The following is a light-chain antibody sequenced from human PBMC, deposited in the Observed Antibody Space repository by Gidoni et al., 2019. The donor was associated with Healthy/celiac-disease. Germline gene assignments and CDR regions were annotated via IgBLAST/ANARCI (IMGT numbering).Light chain of an antibody. Sequence: QSAPTQPASVSGSPGQSITISCTGTSSDVGGYNYVSWYQQHPGKAPKLMIYEVSNRPSGVSNRFSGPKSGNTASLTISGLQAEDEAEYYCSSYTSSSTLYVFGTGTKVTVL. CDR2: EVS. CDR3: SSYTSSSTLYV. V-gene: IGLV2-14*01. CDR1: SSDVGGYNY. J-gene: IGLJ1*01.